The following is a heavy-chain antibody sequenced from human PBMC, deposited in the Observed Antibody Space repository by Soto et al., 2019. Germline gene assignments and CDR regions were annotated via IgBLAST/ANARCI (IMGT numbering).Heavy chain of an antibody. D-gene: IGHD6-19*01. CDR1: GFSFSGYE. V-gene: IGHV3-48*03. CDR2: ISSSGGII. CDR3: AREGSGLAMATTYDY. Sequence: EVQLVESGGGLVQPGGSLRLSCAAFGFSFSGYELNWVRQAPGKGLEWVSYISSSGGIIYYADSVKGRFTISRDNAKNSLFLQMNGLRAEDTAVYYCAREGSGLAMATTYDYWGQGTLVTVSS. J-gene: IGHJ4*02.